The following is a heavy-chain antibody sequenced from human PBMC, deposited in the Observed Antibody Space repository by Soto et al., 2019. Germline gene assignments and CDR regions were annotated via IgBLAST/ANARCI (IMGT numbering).Heavy chain of an antibody. CDR3: ARVDIVGATSYYGMDV. Sequence: QVQLVQSGAEVKKPGASVKVSCKASGYTFTSYGISWVRQAPGQGLEWMGWISAYNGNTNYAQKLQGRVTMTTDTSTSTANMELRSLRSNDTAVYYCARVDIVGATSYYGMDVWGQGTTVTVSS. CDR1: GYTFTSYG. V-gene: IGHV1-18*01. D-gene: IGHD1-26*01. CDR2: ISAYNGNT. J-gene: IGHJ6*02.